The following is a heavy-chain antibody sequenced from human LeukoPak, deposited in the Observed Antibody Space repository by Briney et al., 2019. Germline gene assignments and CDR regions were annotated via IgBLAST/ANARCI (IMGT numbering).Heavy chain of an antibody. Sequence: SETLSLTCTVSGGSISSYYWSWIRQPPGKGLEWIGYIYYSGSTNYNPSLKSRVTISVDTSKNQFSLKLGSVTAADTAVYYCARHARNKYYFDYWGQGTLVTVSS. CDR1: GGSISSYY. CDR3: ARHARNKYYFDY. D-gene: IGHD2/OR15-2a*01. CDR2: IYYSGST. V-gene: IGHV4-59*08. J-gene: IGHJ4*02.